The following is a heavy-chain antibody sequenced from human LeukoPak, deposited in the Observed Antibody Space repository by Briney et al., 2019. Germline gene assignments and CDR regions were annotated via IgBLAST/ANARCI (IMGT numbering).Heavy chain of an antibody. CDR3: ARHPSAQTSFDY. CDR1: GGSISSGGYS. Sequence: SQTLSLTCAVSGGSISSGGYSWSWIRQPPGKGLEWIGYMYHSGTTHYNPSLKSQVTISVDRSKNQFSLKLSSVTAADTAVYYCARHPSAQTSFDYWGQGTLVTVSS. J-gene: IGHJ4*02. CDR2: MYHSGTT. V-gene: IGHV4-30-2*01.